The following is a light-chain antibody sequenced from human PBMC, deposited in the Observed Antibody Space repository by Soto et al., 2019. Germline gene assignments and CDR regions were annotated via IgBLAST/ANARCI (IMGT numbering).Light chain of an antibody. CDR1: QTVIRY. CDR3: QQSYSTLFT. V-gene: IGKV1-39*01. Sequence: IQMTQFPSSLSASVGDRVTITCRAGQTVIRYLNWYQQKPGRAPNLLIYAVSNLQSGVPSRFSGSGSGTEFTLTISDLQPEDFATYYCQQSYSTLFTFGHGNKVEIK. CDR2: AVS. J-gene: IGKJ3*01.